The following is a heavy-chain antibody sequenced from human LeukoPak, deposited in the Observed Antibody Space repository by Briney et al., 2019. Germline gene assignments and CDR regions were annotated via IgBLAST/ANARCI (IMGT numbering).Heavy chain of an antibody. V-gene: IGHV3-23*01. D-gene: IGHD3-10*01. Sequence: TGVSLRLSCAPSGFTFSSYAVSGVRQARGKGLEWVSTISAAGGITYYADAVKGRFTISRDNSKNTLYIQLKSLRAEDTAVYYCATSFNGAYFHYWGQGTLVTVSS. CDR2: ISAAGGIT. J-gene: IGHJ4*02. CDR1: GFTFSSYA. CDR3: ATSFNGAYFHY.